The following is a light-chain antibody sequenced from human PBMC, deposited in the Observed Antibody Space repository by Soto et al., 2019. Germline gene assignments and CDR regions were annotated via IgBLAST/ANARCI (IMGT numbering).Light chain of an antibody. CDR2: GNS. CDR1: SSNIGAGYD. V-gene: IGLV1-40*01. J-gene: IGLJ3*02. Sequence: QSVLTQPPSVSGAPGQRVTISCTGSSSNIGAGYDVHWYQQLPGTAPKLLIYGNSNRPSGVPDRFSGSTSGTSASLAITGRQAEDEADYYCQSYDSSLSGSVFGGGTKVTVL. CDR3: QSYDSSLSGSV.